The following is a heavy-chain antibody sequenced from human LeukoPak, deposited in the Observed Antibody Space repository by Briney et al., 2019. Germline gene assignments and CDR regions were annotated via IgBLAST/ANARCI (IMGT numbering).Heavy chain of an antibody. CDR2: IHPNSGRT. V-gene: IGHV1-2*02. J-gene: IGHJ4*02. Sequence: GASVRVSCKSSVYTLRGYYMHWVRHAPGQGLEWVGWIHPNSGRTNYAQKFQRRVTMTGDTSISTAYMELSRLRSDGTAVYYCAREGCSGGSCPYGSGYDYWGQGTLVTVSS. D-gene: IGHD2-15*01. CDR3: AREGCSGGSCPYGSGYDY. CDR1: VYTLRGYY.